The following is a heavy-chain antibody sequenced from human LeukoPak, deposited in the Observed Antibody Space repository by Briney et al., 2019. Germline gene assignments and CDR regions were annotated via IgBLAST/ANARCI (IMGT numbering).Heavy chain of an antibody. CDR1: GGTFSSYA. D-gene: IGHD2-15*01. J-gene: IGHJ4*02. CDR3: ARASDCSGGNCPISY. V-gene: IGHV1-69*05. Sequence: GASVKVSCKASGGTFSSYAISWVRQAPGQGLEWMGRIIPIFGTANYAQKFQGRVTITTDESTSTAYMELSSLRSEDTAVYYCARASDCSGGNCPISYWGQGTLVTASS. CDR2: IIPIFGTA.